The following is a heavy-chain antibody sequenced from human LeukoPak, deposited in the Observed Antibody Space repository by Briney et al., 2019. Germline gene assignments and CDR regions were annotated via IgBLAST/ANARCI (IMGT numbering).Heavy chain of an antibody. CDR2: INPSGGTT. Sequence: GASVKVSCKASGYTFTSYHMHWVRQAPGQGLEWMGIINPSGGTTNYAQKFRGRVTMTRDMSTSTVYMELSSLRSDDTAVYYCARSPVTTSFWVAVQHWGQGTLVTVSS. CDR1: GYTFTSYH. D-gene: IGHD4-17*01. V-gene: IGHV1-46*01. J-gene: IGHJ1*01. CDR3: ARSPVTTSFWVAVQH.